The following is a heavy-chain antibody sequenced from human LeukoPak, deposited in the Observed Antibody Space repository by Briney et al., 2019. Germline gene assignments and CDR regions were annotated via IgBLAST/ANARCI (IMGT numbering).Heavy chain of an antibody. V-gene: IGHV4-39*01. D-gene: IGHD3-10*01. J-gene: IGHJ4*02. CDR3: ARHAGEDGWFGEPFFDY. CDR1: GGSISSSSYY. Sequence: KPSETLSLTCTVSGGSISSSSYYWGWIRQPPGKGLEWIGSIYYSGSTYYNPSLKSRVTISVDTSKNQFSLKLSSVTAADTAVYYCARHAGEDGWFGEPFFDYWGQGTLVTVSS. CDR2: IYYSGST.